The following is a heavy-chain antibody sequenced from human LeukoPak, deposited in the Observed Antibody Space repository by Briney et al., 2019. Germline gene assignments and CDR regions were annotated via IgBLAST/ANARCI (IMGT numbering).Heavy chain of an antibody. CDR3: ATKSFDS. CDR1: EYTFIDYY. Sequence: ASVKVSCKASEYTFIDYYIHWVRQAPRQGLEWMGSINPNNGATTYAQQFQGRVTMTRDTSTSTGYMELSSLKSDDTVVYYCATKSFDSWGQGTLVTVSS. J-gene: IGHJ4*02. V-gene: IGHV1-2*02. CDR2: INPNNGAT.